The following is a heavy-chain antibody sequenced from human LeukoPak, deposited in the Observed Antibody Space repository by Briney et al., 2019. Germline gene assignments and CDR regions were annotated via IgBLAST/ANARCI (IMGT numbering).Heavy chain of an antibody. CDR3: ARGGYCSSTSCSPLGY. Sequence: GGSLRLSCTASGFTFGDYAMSWFRQAPGKALEWVGFIRSKAYGGTTEYAASVKGRFTISRDDSKSIAYLQMNSLRAEDTAVYYCARGGYCSSTSCSPLGYWGQGTLVTVSS. CDR2: IRSKAYGGTT. D-gene: IGHD2-2*01. J-gene: IGHJ1*01. CDR1: GFTFGDYA. V-gene: IGHV3-49*03.